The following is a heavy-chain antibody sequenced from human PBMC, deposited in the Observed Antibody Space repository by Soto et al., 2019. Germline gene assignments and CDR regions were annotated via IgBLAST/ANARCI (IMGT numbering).Heavy chain of an antibody. V-gene: IGHV3-30*18. CDR2: ISYDGSNK. CDR1: GFTFSSYG. Sequence: QVQLVESGGGVVQPGRSLRLSCAASGFTFSSYGMHWVRQAPGKGLEWVAVISYDGSNKYYADSVKGRFTISRDNSKNTLYLQMNILRAEDTAVYYCANARRSYYYDSSGYLPLWGQGTLVTVSS. CDR3: ANARRSYYYDSSGYLPL. D-gene: IGHD3-22*01. J-gene: IGHJ4*02.